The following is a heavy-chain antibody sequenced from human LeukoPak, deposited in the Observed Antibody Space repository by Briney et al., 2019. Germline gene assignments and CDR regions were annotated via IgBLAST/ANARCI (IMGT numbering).Heavy chain of an antibody. CDR3: ARGANPEAAAGQFDEA. V-gene: IGHV4-34*01. CDR1: GGSISSYY. Sequence: SETLSLTCTVSGGSISSYYWSWIRQPPGKGLEWIGEINHSGSTNYNPSLKSRVTISVDTSKNQFSLKLSSVTAADTAVYYCARGANPEAAAGQFDEAWGQGTQVTVSS. CDR2: INHSGST. J-gene: IGHJ5*02. D-gene: IGHD6-13*01.